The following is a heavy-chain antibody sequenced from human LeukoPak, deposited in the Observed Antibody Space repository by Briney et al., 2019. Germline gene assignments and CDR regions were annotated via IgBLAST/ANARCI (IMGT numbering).Heavy chain of an antibody. CDR1: GFPFRSYW. CDR2: INQGGTVT. J-gene: IGHJ4*02. D-gene: IGHD1-1*01. CDR3: AKEGTGIHFDY. Sequence: GGSLRLSCAASGFPFRSYWMSWVRQAPGKGLEWVANINQGGTVTYYVDSVKGRFTISRDNSKNTLYLQMNSLRAEDTAVYYCAKEGTGIHFDYWGQGTLVTVSS. V-gene: IGHV3-7*01.